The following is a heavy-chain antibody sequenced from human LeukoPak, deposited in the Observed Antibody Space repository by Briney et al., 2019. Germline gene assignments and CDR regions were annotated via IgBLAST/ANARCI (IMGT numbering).Heavy chain of an antibody. J-gene: IGHJ4*02. D-gene: IGHD3-9*01. Sequence: PSETLSLTCAVYGGSFSGYYWSWIRQPPGKGLEWIGEINHSGSTNYNPSPKSRVTISVDTSKNQFSLKLSSVTAADTAVYYCASMGYFDWSSPFDYWGQGTLVTVSS. V-gene: IGHV4-34*01. CDR1: GGSFSGYY. CDR2: INHSGST. CDR3: ASMGYFDWSSPFDY.